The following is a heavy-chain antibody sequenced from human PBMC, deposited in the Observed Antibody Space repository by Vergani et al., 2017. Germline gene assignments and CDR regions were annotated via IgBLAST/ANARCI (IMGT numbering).Heavy chain of an antibody. CDR2: INPSGGST. D-gene: IGHD3-16*02. CDR3: AMITFGGVIVYDY. Sequence: QVQLVQSGAEVKKPGASVKVSCKASGYTFTSYYMHWVRQAPGQGLERMGIINPSGGSTSYAQKFQGRVTMTRDTSTSTVYMELSSLRSEDTAVYYCAMITFGGVIVYDYWGQGTLVTVSS. J-gene: IGHJ4*02. CDR1: GYTFTSYY. V-gene: IGHV1-46*03.